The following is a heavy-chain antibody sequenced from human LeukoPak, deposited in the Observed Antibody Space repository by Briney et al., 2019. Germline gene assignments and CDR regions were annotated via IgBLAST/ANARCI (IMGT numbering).Heavy chain of an antibody. D-gene: IGHD3-16*02. CDR3: ARKLSGGAFDI. J-gene: IGHJ3*02. V-gene: IGHV4-59*02. Sequence: SETLSLTCTVSGGSVSSSYWIWIRQPPGKGLEWIGYVYHSGSTNYNPSLKSRVTISVDTSKNQFSLQLNSVTPEDTAVYYCARKLSGGAFDIWGQGTMVTVSS. CDR2: VYHSGST. CDR1: GGSVSSSY.